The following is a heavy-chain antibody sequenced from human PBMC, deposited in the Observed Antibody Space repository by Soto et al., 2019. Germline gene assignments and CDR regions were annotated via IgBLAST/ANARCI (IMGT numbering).Heavy chain of an antibody. J-gene: IGHJ4*02. CDR2: ISSSGTSA. Sequence: QVQLEESGGGLVKPGGSLRLSCAASGFTFSAVYMSWIRQAPNKGLEYISYISSSGTSANYADSVKGRFTISRENAKNSLYRQMNCMRAEDAAVYYCARDRGAVTGPYFDYWGQGALVTVSS. D-gene: IGHD6-19*01. CDR3: ARDRGAVTGPYFDY. CDR1: GFTFSAVY. V-gene: IGHV3-11*05.